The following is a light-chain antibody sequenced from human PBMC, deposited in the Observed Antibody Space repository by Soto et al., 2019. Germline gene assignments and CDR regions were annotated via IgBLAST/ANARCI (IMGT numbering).Light chain of an antibody. V-gene: IGKV3-20*01. CDR2: DAS. Sequence: EIVMTQSPATLSVSPGERATLSCRASQSVSDKLAWYQQKPGQAPRLLIYDASSRATGIPDRFSGGGSGTDFTLTISRLEPEDFAVYYCQQFSSYPLTFGGGTKVDIK. J-gene: IGKJ4*01. CDR3: QQFSSYPLT. CDR1: QSVSDK.